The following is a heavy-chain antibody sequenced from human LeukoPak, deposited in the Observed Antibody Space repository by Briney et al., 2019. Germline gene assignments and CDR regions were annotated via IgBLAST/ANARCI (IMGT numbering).Heavy chain of an antibody. J-gene: IGHJ4*02. CDR2: ISSGGSSI. CDR1: GFSFSSYE. D-gene: IGHD2-21*02. CDR3: ARLPDNCGGDCYRDY. Sequence: GGSLRLSCAASGFSFSSYEMNWVRQAAGKGLEWVSYISSGGSSIEYADSVKGRFTISRDNAKDSLYLQMNSLRVEDTAVYYCARLPDNCGGDCYRDYWGQGTLVTVSS. V-gene: IGHV3-48*03.